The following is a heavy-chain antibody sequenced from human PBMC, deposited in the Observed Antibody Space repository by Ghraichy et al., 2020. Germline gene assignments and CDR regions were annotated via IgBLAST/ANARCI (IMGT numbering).Heavy chain of an antibody. CDR2: ISGSGGST. D-gene: IGHD3-3*01. CDR1: GFTFSSYA. V-gene: IGHV3-23*01. J-gene: IGHJ6*03. CDR3: AKETIFGVVIIDYYYMDV. Sequence: GGSLRLSCAASGFTFSSYAMSWVRQAPGKGLEWVSAISGSGGSTYYADSVKGRFTISRDNSKNTLYLQMNSLRAEDTAVYYCAKETIFGVVIIDYYYMDVWGKGTTVTVSS.